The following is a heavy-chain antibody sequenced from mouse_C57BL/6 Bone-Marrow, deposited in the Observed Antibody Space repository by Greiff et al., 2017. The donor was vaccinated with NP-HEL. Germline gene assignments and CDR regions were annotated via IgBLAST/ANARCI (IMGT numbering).Heavy chain of an antibody. V-gene: IGHV2-9-1*01. CDR1: CFSLTSYA. CDR2: IWTGGGT. Sequence: VMLVESGPGLVAPSQSLSLTCTVSCFSLTSYAISWVRQPPGKGLEWLGVIWTGGGTNYNSALKSRLSISKDNSKSQVFLKMNSLQTDDTARYYCARKLLLLRSSWGAMDYWGQGTSVTVSA. J-gene: IGHJ4*01. D-gene: IGHD1-1*01. CDR3: ARKLLLLRSSWGAMDY.